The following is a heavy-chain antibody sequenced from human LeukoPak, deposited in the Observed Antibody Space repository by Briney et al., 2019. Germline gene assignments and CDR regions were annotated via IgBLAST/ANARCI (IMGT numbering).Heavy chain of an antibody. V-gene: IGHV3-23*01. J-gene: IGHJ4*02. CDR3: ATSIAAAGTDFDY. D-gene: IGHD6-13*01. CDR2: ISGSGGST. Sequence: GGSLRLSCAASGFTFSSYAMSWVRQAPGKGLERVSAISGSGGSTYYADSVKGRFTISRDNSKNTLYLQMNSLRAEDTAVYYCATSIAAAGTDFDYWGQGTLVTVSS. CDR1: GFTFSSYA.